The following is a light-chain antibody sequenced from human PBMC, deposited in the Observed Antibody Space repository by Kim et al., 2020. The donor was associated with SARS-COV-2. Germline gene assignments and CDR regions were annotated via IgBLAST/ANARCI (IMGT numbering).Light chain of an antibody. J-gene: IGKJ4*01. V-gene: IGKV1-9*01. CDR2: FGS. Sequence: ASVRDRGTIACPANQGIYKYLAWYQQKSGKAPKLLIYFGSNLPSGVPTRFSGSGSGTELTLTINSLQPEDFATYYCQQLITYPLTFGGGTKVDIK. CDR1: QGIYKY. CDR3: QQLITYPLT.